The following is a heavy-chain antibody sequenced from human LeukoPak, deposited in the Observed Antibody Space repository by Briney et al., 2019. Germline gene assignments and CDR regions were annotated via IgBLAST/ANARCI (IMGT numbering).Heavy chain of an antibody. D-gene: IGHD3-3*01. Sequence: WGSLRLSCAASGFSVSSYEINWGRQAAGRGRDWGSYIIVSGSTIYYADCVECRFTISRDNAKNSLYLQLNSLRAEDTALYYCVRYAFWSGANGGEYWGQGPLVPVYS. CDR2: IIVSGSTI. J-gene: IGHJ4*02. V-gene: IGHV3-48*03. CDR1: GFSVSSYE. CDR3: VRYAFWSGANGGEY.